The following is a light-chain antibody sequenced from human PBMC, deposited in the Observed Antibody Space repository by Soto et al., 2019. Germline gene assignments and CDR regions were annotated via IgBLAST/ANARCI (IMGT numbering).Light chain of an antibody. Sequence: EIVLTQSPGTLSLSPGERATLSCRASQSVSSRYLAWYQQKPGQAPRLLMYGASNRATGIPERFSGSESGSDFNLGISRPEPEAVLVSFCQQYGSSPPYAFGLGTKVEIK. CDR1: QSVSSRY. CDR3: QQYGSSPPYA. J-gene: IGKJ2*01. V-gene: IGKV3-20*01. CDR2: GAS.